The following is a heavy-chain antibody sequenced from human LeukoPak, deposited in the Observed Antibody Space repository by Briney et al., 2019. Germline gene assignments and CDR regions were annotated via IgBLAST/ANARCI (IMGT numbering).Heavy chain of an antibody. V-gene: IGHV3-21*01. CDR2: ISSSSSYI. Sequence: GGSLRLSCAASGFTFSSYSMNWVRQAPGKGLEWVSSISSSSSYIYYADSVKGRFTISRDNAKNSLYLQMNSLRAEDTAVYYCASGDDCGDAGAAFDIWGQGTMVTVSS. D-gene: IGHD4-17*01. J-gene: IGHJ3*02. CDR3: ASGDDCGDAGAAFDI. CDR1: GFTFSSYS.